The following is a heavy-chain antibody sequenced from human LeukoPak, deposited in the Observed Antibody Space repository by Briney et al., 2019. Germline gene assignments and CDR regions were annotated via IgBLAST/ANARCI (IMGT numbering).Heavy chain of an antibody. CDR2: FDPEDGEA. CDR3: ATVFPGYSGYDH. D-gene: IGHD5-12*01. V-gene: IGHV1-24*01. J-gene: IGHJ4*02. CDR1: GYTLTELS. Sequence: GASVKVSCKVSGYTLTELSMHWVRQAPGKGLEWMGGFDPEDGEAIYAQKFQGRVTMTEDTSTDTAYMELSSLRSGDTAVYYCATVFPGYSGYDHWGQGTLVTVSS.